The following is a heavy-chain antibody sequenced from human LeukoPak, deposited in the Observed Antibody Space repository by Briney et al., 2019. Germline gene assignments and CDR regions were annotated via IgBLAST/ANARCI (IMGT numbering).Heavy chain of an antibody. Sequence: GGSLRLSCAASGFTFSSYGMSWVRQAPGKGLEWVSAIKGRFTISRDNSKNTLYLQMNSLRAEDTAVYYCAKSGLNRFDYRGQGTLVTVSS. CDR3: AKSGLNRFDY. CDR2: I. J-gene: IGHJ4*02. V-gene: IGHV3-23*01. CDR1: GFTFSSYG. D-gene: IGHD2-15*01.